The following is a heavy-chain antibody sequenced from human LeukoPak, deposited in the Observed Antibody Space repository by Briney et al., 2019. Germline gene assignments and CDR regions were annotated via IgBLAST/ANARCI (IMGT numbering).Heavy chain of an antibody. Sequence: GGSLRLSCAASGFTFSSYGMSWVRQAPGKGLEWVSTVSAGGGSTLYADSVKGRFTISRDNSKNTLYLQMSSLRAEDTAVYYCAKRSALSGTDYWGQGTLVTVSS. CDR2: VSAGGGST. CDR1: GFTFSSYG. CDR3: AKRSALSGTDY. D-gene: IGHD2-15*01. V-gene: IGHV3-23*01. J-gene: IGHJ4*02.